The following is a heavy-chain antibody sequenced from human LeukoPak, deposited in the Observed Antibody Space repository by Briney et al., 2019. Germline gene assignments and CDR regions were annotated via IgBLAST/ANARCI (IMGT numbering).Heavy chain of an antibody. CDR1: GFTFSDYG. V-gene: IGHV3-30*18. J-gene: IGHJ6*02. Sequence: GGSLRLSCAASGFTFSDYGMHWVRQAPGKGLEWVAFMSYDGSNKYYVDSVRGRFTISRDNSKNIMYLQMNSLRAGDTAVYYCAKDHREGWLQLRYYGLDVWGQGTTVTVSS. CDR3: AKDHREGWLQLRYYGLDV. D-gene: IGHD5-24*01. CDR2: MSYDGSNK.